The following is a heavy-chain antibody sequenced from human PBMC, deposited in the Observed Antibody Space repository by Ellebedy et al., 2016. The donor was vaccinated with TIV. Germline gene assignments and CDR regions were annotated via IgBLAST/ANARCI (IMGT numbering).Heavy chain of an antibody. V-gene: IGHV1-46*01. CDR3: ARGSRPYDSSGYLTPTPVDY. J-gene: IGHJ4*02. D-gene: IGHD3-22*01. CDR2: INPSGGST. CDR1: GYTFTSYY. Sequence: ASVKVSCXASGYTFTSYYMHWVRQAPGQGLEWMGIINPSGGSTSYAQKFQGRVTMTRDTSTSTVYMELSSLRSEDTAVYYCARGSRPYDSSGYLTPTPVDYWGQGTLVTVSS.